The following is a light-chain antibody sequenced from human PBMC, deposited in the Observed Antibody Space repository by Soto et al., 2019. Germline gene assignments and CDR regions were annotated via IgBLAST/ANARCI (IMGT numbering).Light chain of an antibody. CDR2: GAS. V-gene: IGKV3-20*01. CDR3: QQYGGSPYT. J-gene: IGKJ2*01. CDR1: QSVRSNY. Sequence: EIVLTQSPGTLSLSPGERATLSCRASQSVRSNYLAWYQQKPGQAPRLLIYGASSRPTGIPDRFSGTGSGTDFTLTISRLEPEDFSVYYCQQYGGSPYTFGRGTKLEIK.